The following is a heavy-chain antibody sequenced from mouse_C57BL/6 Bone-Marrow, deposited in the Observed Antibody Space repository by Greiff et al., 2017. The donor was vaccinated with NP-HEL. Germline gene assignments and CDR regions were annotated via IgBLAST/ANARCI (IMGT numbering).Heavy chain of an antibody. CDR2: ISNGGGST. J-gene: IGHJ3*01. Sequence: VQLKESGGGLVQPGGSLKLSCAASGFTFSDYYMYWVRQTPEKRLEWVAYISNGGGSTYYPDTVKGRFTISRDNAKNTLYLQMSRLKSEDTAMYYCARRGPWGQGTLVTVSA. CDR3: ARRGP. V-gene: IGHV5-12*01. CDR1: GFTFSDYY.